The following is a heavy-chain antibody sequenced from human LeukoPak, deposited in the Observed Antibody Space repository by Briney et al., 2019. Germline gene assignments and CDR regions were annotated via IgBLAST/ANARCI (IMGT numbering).Heavy chain of an antibody. CDR3: ARGLSGYYFDY. Sequence: PSETLSLTCAVYGGSFSGYYWSWIRQPPGKGLEWIGEINHSGSTNYNPSLKSRVTISVDTSKNQFSLKLSSVTAADTAVYYCARGLSGYYFDYWGQGTLVTVSS. V-gene: IGHV4-34*01. J-gene: IGHJ4*02. D-gene: IGHD3-22*01. CDR2: INHSGST. CDR1: GGSFSGYY.